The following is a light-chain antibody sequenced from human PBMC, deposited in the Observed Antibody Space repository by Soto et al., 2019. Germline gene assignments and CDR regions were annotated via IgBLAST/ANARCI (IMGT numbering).Light chain of an antibody. CDR3: SSYTTSNTRQIV. V-gene: IGLV2-14*03. CDR1: SSDVGGYNY. CDR2: DVT. Sequence: QSALTQPASVSGSPGQSITITCTGTSSDVGGYNYVSWYQHHPGKAPKLIIYDVTNRPSGVSNPFSGSKSGNTASLTISGLQPEDEADHYCSSYTTSNTRQIVFGTGTQLTVL. J-gene: IGLJ1*01.